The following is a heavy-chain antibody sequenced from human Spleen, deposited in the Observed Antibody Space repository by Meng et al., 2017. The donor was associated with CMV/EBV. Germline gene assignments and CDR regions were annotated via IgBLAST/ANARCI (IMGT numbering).Heavy chain of an antibody. J-gene: IGHJ5*02. CDR1: GYTFSSYY. CDR2: INPNDGRT. V-gene: IGHV1-46*01. CDR3: ARDASSGWAGWFDP. Sequence: ASVKVSCKASGYTFSSYYMHWVRQAPGQGLEWMGIINPNDGRTTYAQKFQGRVTISVDTSKNQFSLKLSSVTAADTAVYYCARDASSGWAGWFDPWGQGTLVTVSS. D-gene: IGHD3-22*01.